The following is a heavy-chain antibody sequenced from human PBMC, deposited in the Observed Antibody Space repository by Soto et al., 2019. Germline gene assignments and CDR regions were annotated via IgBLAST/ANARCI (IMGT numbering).Heavy chain of an antibody. CDR3: ARVGGQLFGDHGMDV. J-gene: IGHJ6*02. CDR2: MSTSSGNT. V-gene: IGHV1-8*01. D-gene: IGHD3-10*01. Sequence: QVQLVQSGAEVKKPGASVKVSCKASGYTFTTYEINWVRQVPGQGLEWMGWMSTSSGNTGYVDQFRGRVTMTSNTSRTTAYMELSSLRSEGMAVYYCARVGGQLFGDHGMDVWGPGTTVTVSS. CDR1: GYTFTTYE.